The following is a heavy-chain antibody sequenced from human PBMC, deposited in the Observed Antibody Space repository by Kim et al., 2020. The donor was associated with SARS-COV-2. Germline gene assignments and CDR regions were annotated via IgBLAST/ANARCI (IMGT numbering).Heavy chain of an antibody. J-gene: IGHJ4*02. CDR2: IYVAGTT. CDR1: GLSVSNSH. CDR3: ASRPYGDYPFFDY. V-gene: IGHV3-53*01. D-gene: IGHD4-17*01. Sequence: GGSLRLSCAALSGLSVSNSHMTWVRQAPGKGLEWVSFIYVAGTTSYADSVKGRFTVSRDTSRNTLYLQMNSLSADDTAVYFCASRPYGDYPFFDYWGQGTLLTVSS.